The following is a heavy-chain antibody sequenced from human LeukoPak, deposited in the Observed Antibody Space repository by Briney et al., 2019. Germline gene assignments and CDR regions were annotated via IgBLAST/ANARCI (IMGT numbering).Heavy chain of an antibody. V-gene: IGHV4-4*07. CDR2: IYTSGST. CDR3: ARVMDSSYYYDSSDYPGDAFDI. D-gene: IGHD3-22*01. Sequence: PSETLSLTCTVSGGSISSYYWSWIRQPAGKGLEWIGRIYTSGSTNYNPSLKSRVTMSVDTSKNQFSLKLSSVTAADTAVYYCARVMDSSYYYDSSDYPGDAFDIWGQGTMVTVSS. J-gene: IGHJ3*02. CDR1: GGSISSYY.